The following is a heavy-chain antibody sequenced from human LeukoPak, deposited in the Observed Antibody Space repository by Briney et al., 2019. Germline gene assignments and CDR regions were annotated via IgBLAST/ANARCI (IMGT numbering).Heavy chain of an antibody. D-gene: IGHD7-27*01. CDR2: IYYSGST. CDR3: ARVTRLGAFDI. J-gene: IGHJ3*02. Sequence: SETLSLTCTVSGGSISSYYWSRIRQPPGKGLEWIGYIYYSGSTNYNPSLKSRVTISVDTSKNQFSLKLSSVTAADTAVYYCARVTRLGAFDIWGQGTMVTVSS. CDR1: GGSISSYY. V-gene: IGHV4-59*01.